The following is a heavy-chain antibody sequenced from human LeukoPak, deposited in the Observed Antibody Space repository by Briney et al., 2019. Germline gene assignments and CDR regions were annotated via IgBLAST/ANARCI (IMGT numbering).Heavy chain of an antibody. CDR1: GFTFSSYA. Sequence: GGSLRLSCAASGFTFSSYAMSWVRQAPGKGLEWVSAISGSGGCTYYADSVKGRFTISRDNSKNTLYLQMNSLRAEDTAVYYCALGGPGSGWYYFDYWGQGTLVTVSS. D-gene: IGHD6-19*01. CDR3: ALGGPGSGWYYFDY. J-gene: IGHJ4*02. V-gene: IGHV3-23*01. CDR2: ISGSGGCT.